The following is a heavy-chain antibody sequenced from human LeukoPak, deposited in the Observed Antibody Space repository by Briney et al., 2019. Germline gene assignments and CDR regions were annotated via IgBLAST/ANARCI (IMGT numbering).Heavy chain of an antibody. CDR1: GGSFSGYY. Sequence: PSETLSLTCAVYGGSFSGYYWSWIRQPPGKGLEWIGEINNSGSTYYNPSLNSRVTISVDTSMNQFSLKLSSVTAADTAVYYCARASQECSSTSCYNRHYWYFDIWGRGTMVTVSS. D-gene: IGHD2-2*02. CDR2: INNSGST. J-gene: IGHJ2*01. CDR3: ARASQECSSTSCYNRHYWYFDI. V-gene: IGHV4-34*09.